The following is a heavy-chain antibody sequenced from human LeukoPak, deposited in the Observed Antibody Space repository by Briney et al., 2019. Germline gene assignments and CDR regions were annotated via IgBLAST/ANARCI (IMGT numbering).Heavy chain of an antibody. CDR1: GGSITGNY. J-gene: IGHJ4*02. CDR3: ARPDGD. Sequence: SETLSLTCTVSGGSITGNYWSWSRQPPGNGLEWIGYIYNSETTNYNPSLKSRVTISIDTSKNQFSLKLSSVTDADTAVYYCARPDGDWGQGILVTVSS. CDR2: IYNSETT. V-gene: IGHV4-59*08. D-gene: IGHD4-17*01.